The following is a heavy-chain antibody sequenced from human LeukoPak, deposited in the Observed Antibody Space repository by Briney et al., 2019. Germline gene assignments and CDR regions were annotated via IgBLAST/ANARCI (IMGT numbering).Heavy chain of an antibody. CDR1: GYTFTGYY. D-gene: IGHD1-7*01. J-gene: IGHJ4*02. CDR3: ARAQLPRITGTKSFDY. Sequence: ASVKVSRKASGYTFTGYYMHWVRQAPGQGLEWMGWINPNSGGTNYAQKFQGRVTMTRDTSISTAYMELSRLRSDDTAVYYCARAQLPRITGTKSFDYWGQGTLVTVSS. V-gene: IGHV1-2*02. CDR2: INPNSGGT.